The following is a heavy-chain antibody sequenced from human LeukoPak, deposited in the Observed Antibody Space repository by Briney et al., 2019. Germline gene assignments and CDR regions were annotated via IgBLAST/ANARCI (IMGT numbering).Heavy chain of an antibody. Sequence: PSETLSLTCTVSDGSISSYYWSWVRQPPGRGLEWIGYIYYRGSTNYNPSLKSRVTISVDTSKNQFSLKLTSVTAADTAVYYCARAVYGSGSYHYYFDYWGQGTLVTVS. CDR1: DGSISSYY. J-gene: IGHJ4*02. D-gene: IGHD3-10*01. V-gene: IGHV4-59*01. CDR2: IYYRGST. CDR3: ARAVYGSGSYHYYFDY.